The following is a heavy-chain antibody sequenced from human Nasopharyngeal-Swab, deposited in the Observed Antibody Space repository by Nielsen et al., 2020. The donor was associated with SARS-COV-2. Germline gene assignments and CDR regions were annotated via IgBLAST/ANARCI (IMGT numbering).Heavy chain of an antibody. Sequence: GGSLRLSCAASGFTFRSYDMHWVRQGTGKGLEWVSAIGNAGDTYYPGSVKGRFTISRENAKNSLYLQMNSLRAEDTAVYYCARSGELRFLEWLNTRPDYWGQGTLVTVSS. CDR2: IGNAGDT. CDR1: GFTFRSYD. J-gene: IGHJ4*02. V-gene: IGHV3-13*01. CDR3: ARSGELRFLEWLNTRPDY. D-gene: IGHD3-3*01.